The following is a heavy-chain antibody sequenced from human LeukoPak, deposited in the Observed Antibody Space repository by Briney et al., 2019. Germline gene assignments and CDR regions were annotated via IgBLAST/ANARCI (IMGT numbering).Heavy chain of an antibody. J-gene: IGHJ5*02. CDR3: ARLLRVGYCSTTTCNWFDP. Sequence: GSLRLSCAASGFTVSSNFLSWVRQPPGKGLEWIGSIYYSGSTYYSPSLKSRVTISVDTSKNQFSLKLSSVTAADTAVYYCARLLRVGYCSTTTCNWFDPWGQGTLVTVSS. V-gene: IGHV4-39*07. CDR2: IYYSGST. D-gene: IGHD2-2*03. CDR1: GFTVSSNF.